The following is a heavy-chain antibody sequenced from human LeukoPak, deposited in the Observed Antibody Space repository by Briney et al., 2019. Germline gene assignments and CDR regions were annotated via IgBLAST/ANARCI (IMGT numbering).Heavy chain of an antibody. CDR2: INPNSGGT. J-gene: IGHJ4*02. CDR3: ARGVGKRDRTSFDY. Sequence: GPSVKVSCKASGYTFTGYYMHWVRQAPGQGLEWMGWINPNSGGTNYAQKFQGRVTMTRDTSISTAYMELSGLRSDDTAVYYCARGVGKRDRTSFDYWGQGTLVTVSS. V-gene: IGHV1-2*02. CDR1: GYTFTGYY. D-gene: IGHD1-1*01.